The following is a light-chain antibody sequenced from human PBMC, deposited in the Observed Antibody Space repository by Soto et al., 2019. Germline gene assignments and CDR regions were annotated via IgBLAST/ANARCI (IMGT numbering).Light chain of an antibody. Sequence: QSVLTQPASVSGSPGQSITISCTGTSSDVGGYNYVSWYQQHPGKVPKLMIYEVRNRPSGVSDRFSGSRSGNTASLTISGLQAEDESDYYCISYTSSSTWVFGGGTQLTVL. J-gene: IGLJ3*02. V-gene: IGLV2-14*01. CDR2: EVR. CDR1: SSDVGGYNY. CDR3: ISYTSSSTWV.